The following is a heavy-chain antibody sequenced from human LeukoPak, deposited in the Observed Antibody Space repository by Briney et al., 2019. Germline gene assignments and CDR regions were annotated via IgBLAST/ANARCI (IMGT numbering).Heavy chain of an antibody. CDR1: GFTFSSYW. CDR2: IKQDGSEK. CDR3: ARDPRHYYDSSGYYDSPRPDY. D-gene: IGHD3-22*01. J-gene: IGHJ4*02. V-gene: IGHV3-7*01. Sequence: PGGSLRLSCAASGFTFSSYWMSWVRQAPGKGLERVANIKQDGSEKYYVDSVKGRFTISRDNAKNSLYLQMNSLRAEDTAVYYCARDPRHYYDSSGYYDSPRPDYWGQGTLVTVSS.